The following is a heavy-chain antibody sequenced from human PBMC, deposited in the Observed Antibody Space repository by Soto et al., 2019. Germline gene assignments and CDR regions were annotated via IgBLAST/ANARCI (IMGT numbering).Heavy chain of an antibody. D-gene: IGHD3-22*01. Sequence: GGSLRLSCAASGFTFSDHYMDWVRQAPGKGLEWVGRTRNKANSYTTECAASVKGRFTISRDDSKNSLYLQMNSLKTEDTAVYYCARDYYYDSSGTPGGMDVWGQGTTVTVSS. CDR2: TRNKANSYTT. J-gene: IGHJ6*02. CDR1: GFTFSDHY. V-gene: IGHV3-72*01. CDR3: ARDYYYDSSGTPGGMDV.